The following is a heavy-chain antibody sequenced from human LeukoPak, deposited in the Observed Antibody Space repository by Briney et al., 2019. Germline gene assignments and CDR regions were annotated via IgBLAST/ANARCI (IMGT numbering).Heavy chain of an antibody. V-gene: IGHV4-59*01. CDR3: ARVVVAATWRYYFDY. J-gene: IGHJ4*02. CDR2: IYHSGST. Sequence: SETLSLTCTVSGGSISSYYWTWIRQPPGKGLEWIGYIYHSGSTNYNPSLKSRVTMSVDTSKNQFSLKLSSVTAADTAVYYCARVVVAATWRYYFDYWGQGTLVTVSS. CDR1: GGSISSYY. D-gene: IGHD2-15*01.